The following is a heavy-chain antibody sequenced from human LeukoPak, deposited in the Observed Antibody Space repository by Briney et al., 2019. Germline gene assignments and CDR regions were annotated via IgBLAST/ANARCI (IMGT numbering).Heavy chain of an antibody. CDR1: GGTFSSYA. J-gene: IGHJ3*02. CDR3: ARDYDYYGSGSYYKRYDAFDI. Sequence: ASVKVSCKASGGTFSSYAISWVRQAPGQGLEWMGRIIPILGIANYAQKFQGRVTITTDESTSTAYMELSSLRSEDTAVYYCARDYDYYGSGSYYKRYDAFDIWGQGTMVTVSS. D-gene: IGHD3-10*01. CDR2: IIPILGIA. V-gene: IGHV1-69*04.